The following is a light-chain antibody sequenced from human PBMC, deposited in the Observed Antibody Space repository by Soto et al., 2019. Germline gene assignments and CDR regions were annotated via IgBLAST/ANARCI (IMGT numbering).Light chain of an antibody. CDR1: TGTVTSGHY. CDR2: DTS. J-gene: IGLJ2*01. V-gene: IGLV7-46*01. Sequence: QAVVTQEPSLTVSPGGTVTLTCGSNTGTVTSGHYPYWFQQKPGQAPRTLIYDTSNKHSWTPARFSGSLLGGKAALTLSGAHPEDEAEYYCSLSYSGARIFGGGTKLTVL. CDR3: SLSYSGARI.